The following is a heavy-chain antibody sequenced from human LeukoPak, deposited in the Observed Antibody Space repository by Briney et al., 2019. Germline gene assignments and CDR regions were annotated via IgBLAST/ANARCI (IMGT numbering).Heavy chain of an antibody. J-gene: IGHJ3*02. CDR1: GFTFSDYY. CDR2: ISGSGTTI. D-gene: IGHD1-7*01. V-gene: IGHV3-11*01. CDR3: GRDFGLIGTKRSFDI. Sequence: GGSLRLSCAASGFTFSDYYMGWIRQAPGKGLEWLSYISGSGTTIFYADSVKGRFTISRDNAKNSLDLQMNSLRAEDTAVYYCGRDFGLIGTKRSFDIWGQGTMVTVSS.